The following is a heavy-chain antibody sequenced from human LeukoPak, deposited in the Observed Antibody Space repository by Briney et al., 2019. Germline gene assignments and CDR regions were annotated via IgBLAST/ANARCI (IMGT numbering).Heavy chain of an antibody. D-gene: IGHD6-13*01. J-gene: IGHJ4*02. Sequence: PGGSLRLSCAASGFDFSTYSMHWVRRAPGRGLEWLSYIDSSSSTIYYADSVKGRFTISRDNAKNSLYLQMNSLRAEDTAVYYCARGRIAAAGAAFDYWGQGTLVTVSS. V-gene: IGHV3-48*01. CDR3: ARGRIAAAGAAFDY. CDR1: GFDFSTYS. CDR2: IDSSSSTI.